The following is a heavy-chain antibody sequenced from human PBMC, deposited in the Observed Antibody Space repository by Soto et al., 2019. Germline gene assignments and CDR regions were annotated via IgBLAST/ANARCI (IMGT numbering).Heavy chain of an antibody. J-gene: IGHJ4*02. CDR3: ARVGYGDYGRGYYFDF. D-gene: IGHD4-17*01. V-gene: IGHV4-30-4*01. Sequence: SETLSLTFSVSGGPINSGDYYWSWLRQPPGKGPEWIGIIDYTGGTHYNPTLTGPVSMSVDTSANQFSLKVNFVTAADSAVYYCARVGYGDYGRGYYFDFWGPGILVTVSS. CDR2: IDYTGGT. CDR1: GGPINSGDYY.